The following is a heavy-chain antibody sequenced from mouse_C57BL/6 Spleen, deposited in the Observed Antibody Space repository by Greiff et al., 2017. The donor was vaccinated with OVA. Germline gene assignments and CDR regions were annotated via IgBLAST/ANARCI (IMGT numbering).Heavy chain of an antibody. J-gene: IGHJ4*01. D-gene: IGHD1-1*01. V-gene: IGHV3-6*01. Sequence: ESGPGLVKPSQSLSLTCSVTGYSITSGYYWNWIRQFPGNKLEWMGYIGYDGSNNYNPSLKNRISITRDTSKNQFFLKLNSVTTEDTATYYCARGGYYGSRGYYAMDYWGQGTSVTVSS. CDR1: GYSITSGYY. CDR2: IGYDGSN. CDR3: ARGGYYGSRGYYAMDY.